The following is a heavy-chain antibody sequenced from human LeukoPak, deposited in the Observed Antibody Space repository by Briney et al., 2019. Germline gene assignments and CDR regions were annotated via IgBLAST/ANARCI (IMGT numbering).Heavy chain of an antibody. CDR2: ISDGGGRT. J-gene: IGHJ4*02. V-gene: IGHV3-23*01. Sequence: GGSLRLSCAASGFTFSSYAMSWVRQAPGKGLEWVSVISDGGGRTSYADSVKGRFTISGDHSKNTLYLQMNSLRTEDTAVYYCAKVLMVYGTSDFWGQGTLVTVSS. CDR3: AKVLMVYGTSDF. D-gene: IGHD2-8*01. CDR1: GFTFSSYA.